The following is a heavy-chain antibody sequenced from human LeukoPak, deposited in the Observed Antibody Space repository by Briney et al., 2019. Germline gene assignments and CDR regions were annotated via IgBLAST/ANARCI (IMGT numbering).Heavy chain of an antibody. D-gene: IGHD3-16*02. CDR2: ISGNNGNT. Sequence: ASVKVSCKASGYTFTSYGISWVRQAPGQGLEWMGWISGNNGNTNYAQKLQGRVTMTTDTSTSTAYVELRGLRSDDTALYYCARVRVNYVWGNYPVDYWGQGTLVTVSS. CDR3: ARVRVNYVWGNYPVDY. CDR1: GYTFTSYG. J-gene: IGHJ4*02. V-gene: IGHV1-18*01.